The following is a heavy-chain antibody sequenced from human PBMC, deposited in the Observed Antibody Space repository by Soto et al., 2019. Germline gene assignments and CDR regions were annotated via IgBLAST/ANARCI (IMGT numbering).Heavy chain of an antibody. CDR3: AKDDYYDSSGTFQH. J-gene: IGHJ1*01. D-gene: IGHD3-22*01. CDR1: GFTFSSYG. CDR2: ISYDGSNK. V-gene: IGHV3-30*18. Sequence: GGSLRLSCAASGFTFSSYGMHWVRQAPGKGLEWVAVISYDGSNKYYADSVKGRFTISRDNSKNTLYLQMNSLRAEDTAVYYCAKDDYYDSSGTFQHWGQGTLVTVSS.